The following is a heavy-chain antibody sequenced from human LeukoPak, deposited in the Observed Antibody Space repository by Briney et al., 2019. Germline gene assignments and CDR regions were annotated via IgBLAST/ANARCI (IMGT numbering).Heavy chain of an antibody. CDR3: ARHPGYCSGGSCYYYYYYGMDV. CDR1: GGTFSSYA. V-gene: IGHV1-69*13. J-gene: IGHJ6*04. CDR2: IIPIFGTA. D-gene: IGHD2-15*01. Sequence: SVKVSCMASGGTFSSYAISWVRQAPGQGLEWMGGIIPIFGTANYAQKFQGRVTITADESTSTAYMELSSLRSEDTAVYYCARHPGYCSGGSCYYYYYYGMDVWGKGTTVTVSS.